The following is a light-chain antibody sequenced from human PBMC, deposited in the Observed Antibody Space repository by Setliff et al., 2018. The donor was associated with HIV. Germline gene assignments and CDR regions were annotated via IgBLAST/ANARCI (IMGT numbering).Light chain of an antibody. CDR2: EVS. J-gene: IGLJ1*01. CDR1: RSDVGAYNY. CDR3: CSYASTGSFV. V-gene: IGLV2-23*02. Sequence: QSALTQPASVSGSPGQSITISCSGTRSDVGAYNYVSWYQQYPGKAPKLVIYEVSKWPSGVSNHFSGSKSGNTASLTISGLQTEDEAEYYCCSYASTGSFVFGTGTKV.